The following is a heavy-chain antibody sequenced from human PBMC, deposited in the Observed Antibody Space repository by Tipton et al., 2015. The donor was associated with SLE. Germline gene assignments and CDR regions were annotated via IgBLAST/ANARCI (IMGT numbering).Heavy chain of an antibody. CDR2: VYDIEFT. J-gene: IGHJ4*02. D-gene: IGHD3-22*01. V-gene: IGHV4-59*01. CDR3: ARGGTNHDSSGNIDY. CDR1: GASISSYY. Sequence: TLSLTRTVSGASISSYYWSWIRQPPGKGLEWIGYVYDIEFTNYNPSLKSRVTISLDTSKNQFSLKLSSVTAADTAVYYCARGGTNHDSSGNIDYWGQGTLVTASS.